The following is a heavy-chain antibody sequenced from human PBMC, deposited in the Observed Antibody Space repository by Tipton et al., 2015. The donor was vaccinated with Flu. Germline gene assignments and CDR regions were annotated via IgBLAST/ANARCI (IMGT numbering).Heavy chain of an antibody. CDR3: AGGPSKGLATVTTYPPLFDY. CDR2: IIPIFGTA. D-gene: IGHD4-17*01. V-gene: IGHV1-69*01. CDR1: GGTFSSYA. J-gene: IGHJ4*02. Sequence: QSGAEVKKPGSSVKVSCKASGGTFSSYAISWVRQAPGQGLEWMGGIIPIFGTANYAQKFQGRVTITADESTSTAYMELSSLRSEDTAVYYCAGGPSKGLATVTTYPPLFDYWGQGTLVTVSS.